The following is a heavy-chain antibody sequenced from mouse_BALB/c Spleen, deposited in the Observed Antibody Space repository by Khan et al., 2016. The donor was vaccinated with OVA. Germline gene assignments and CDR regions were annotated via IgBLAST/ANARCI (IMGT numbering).Heavy chain of an antibody. Sequence: VQLQQSGAELVKPGASVKLSCTASGFNIKDTYVHWVKERPEQGLEWIGRIAPANGNTEYDPKFQGKATITADTSSNTSYLQLSSLTSEDSAVFYYFTPSYDPRIFDVWGAGTPVTVSS. J-gene: IGHJ1*01. CDR2: IAPANGNT. V-gene: IGHV14-3*02. CDR3: FTPSYDPRIFDV. D-gene: IGHD2-3*01. CDR1: GFNIKDTY.